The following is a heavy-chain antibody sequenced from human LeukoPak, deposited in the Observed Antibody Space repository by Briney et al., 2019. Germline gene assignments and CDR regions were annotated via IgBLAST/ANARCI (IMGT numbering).Heavy chain of an antibody. J-gene: IGHJ4*02. V-gene: IGHV3-23*01. D-gene: IGHD2-21*02. CDR1: GFTFSNFA. CDR2: ISSNGGRT. CDR3: ARARVVTKWIDY. Sequence: GGSLRLSCATSGFTFSNFAMNWVRQAPGKGLEWVSVISSNGGRTYYANSVSGRFTVSRDNAKNSLYLQMNSLRAEDTAVYYCARARVVTKWIDYWGQGTLVTVSS.